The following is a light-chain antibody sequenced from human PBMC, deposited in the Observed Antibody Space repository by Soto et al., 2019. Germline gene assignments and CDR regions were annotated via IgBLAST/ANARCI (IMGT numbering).Light chain of an antibody. CDR3: QQYNNWPIT. J-gene: IGKJ5*01. CDR2: GAS. CDR1: QSVSRN. Sequence: EIVMTQSPATLSVSPGERATLSCRASQSVSRNLARYQQKPGQAPRLLIYGASTRATGIPARFSGSVSGTEFTLTISSLQSEDLAVDYGQQYNNWPITFGQGTRLEIK. V-gene: IGKV3-15*01.